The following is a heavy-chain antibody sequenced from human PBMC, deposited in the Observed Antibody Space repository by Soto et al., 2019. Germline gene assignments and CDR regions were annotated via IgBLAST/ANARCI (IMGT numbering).Heavy chain of an antibody. CDR1: RGSISNYY. CDR3: ARDRGILTGYTLWFGP. J-gene: IGHJ5*02. V-gene: IGHV4-59*01. Sequence: SERLSVTGTVSRGSISNYYRSWIRQPPGKGLEWIGYIYYSGSTNYNPSLKSRVTISVDTSKNQFSLKVKSVTAADTAVYYCARDRGILTGYTLWFGPRGQVTLVT. D-gene: IGHD3-9*01. CDR2: IYYSGST.